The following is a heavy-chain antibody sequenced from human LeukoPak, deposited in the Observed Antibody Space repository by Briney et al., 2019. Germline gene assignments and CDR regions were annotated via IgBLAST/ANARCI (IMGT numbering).Heavy chain of an antibody. J-gene: IGHJ6*02. CDR1: GVTLSNYA. V-gene: IGHV3-23*01. CDR3: AKGGV. Sequence: GGSLRLSCVASGVTLSNYAMSWARQAPGKGPEWVSGIGNSGDRTFYADSVKGRFTISRDNSKNTLYLQMNSLRVEDAALYYCAKGGVWGQGIAVTVSS. CDR2: IGNSGDRT.